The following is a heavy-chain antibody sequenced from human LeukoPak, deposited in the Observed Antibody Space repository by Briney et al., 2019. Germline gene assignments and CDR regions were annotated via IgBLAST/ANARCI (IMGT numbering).Heavy chain of an antibody. CDR1: GFIFSNYG. J-gene: IGHJ3*02. D-gene: IGHD1-26*01. V-gene: IGHV3-30*03. Sequence: GGSLRLSCAASGFIFSNYGMNWVRQAPGKGLEWVALISYDGSNKYYADSVKGRFTISRDNSKSTLYLQMSSLRPEDTAVYYCARGGSRGSFDIWGQGTMVTVSS. CDR3: ARGGSRGSFDI. CDR2: ISYDGSNK.